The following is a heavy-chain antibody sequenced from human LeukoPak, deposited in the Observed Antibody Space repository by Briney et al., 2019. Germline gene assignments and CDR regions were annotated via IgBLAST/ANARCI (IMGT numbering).Heavy chain of an antibody. CDR1: GFTFSSYA. CDR3: AKSVAVALGWYFDY. D-gene: IGHD6-19*01. V-gene: IGHV3-9*01. Sequence: GGSLRLSCAASGFTFSSYAMHWVRQAPGKGLEWVSGISWNSGSIGYADSVKGRFTISRDNAKNSLYLQMNSLRAEDTALYYCAKSVAVALGWYFDYWGQGTLVTVSS. J-gene: IGHJ4*02. CDR2: ISWNSGSI.